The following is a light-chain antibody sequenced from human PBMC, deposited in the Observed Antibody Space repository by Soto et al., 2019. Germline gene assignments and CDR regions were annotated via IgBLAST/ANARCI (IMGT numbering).Light chain of an antibody. Sequence: ESVFTQSPGTLSLSPGGRSTLSSMAIQSVSNNYLAWYQQKPGQAPRLLIYGAANRAPGSPVRFSGSGFGTDFTLTISSLEAEDSAVYYCQQRSNWPSITFGPGTRLDIK. V-gene: IGKV3-11*01. J-gene: IGKJ5*01. CDR2: GAA. CDR3: QQRSNWPSIT. CDR1: QSVSNNY.